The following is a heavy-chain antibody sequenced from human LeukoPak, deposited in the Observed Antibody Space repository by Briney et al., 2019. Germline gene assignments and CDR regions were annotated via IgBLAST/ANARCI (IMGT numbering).Heavy chain of an antibody. CDR1: GFTLSDHY. J-gene: IGHJ4*02. CDR3: TRGAPTIAMTGTGLDY. D-gene: IGHD6-19*01. Sequence: GGSLRLSCAASGFTLSDHYMDWVRQAPGKGLEWVGRTRNKADSYTTVYAASVNGRFTISRDDSKSSLYLQMNSLKTEDTAVYYCTRGAPTIAMTGTGLDYWGQGTLVAVSS. CDR2: TRNKADSYTT. V-gene: IGHV3-72*01.